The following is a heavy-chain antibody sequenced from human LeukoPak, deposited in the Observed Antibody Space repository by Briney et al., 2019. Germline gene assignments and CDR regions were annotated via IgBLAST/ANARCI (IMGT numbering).Heavy chain of an antibody. J-gene: IGHJ4*02. CDR3: ARLAWGVGPRRAFWDY. V-gene: IGHV4-39*01. CDR2: ISYSGNT. D-gene: IGHD1-26*01. CDR1: GFTFSSYA. Sequence: PGGSLRLSCAASGFTFSSYAMSWVRQAPGKGLEWIGTISYSGNTFYNPSLKSRVTISVDTSKNQFSLKLSSVTAADTSVYYCARLAWGVGPRRAFWDYWGQGTLVTVSS.